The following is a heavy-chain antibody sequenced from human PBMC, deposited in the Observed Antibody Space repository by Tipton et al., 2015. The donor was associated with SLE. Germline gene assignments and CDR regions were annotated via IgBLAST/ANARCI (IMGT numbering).Heavy chain of an antibody. J-gene: IGHJ4*02. D-gene: IGHD2-15*01. V-gene: IGHV4-39*07. CDR2: IFNTGTT. Sequence: TLSLTCTVSGDSVSSTNYYWAWIRQPPGKGLEWVGTIFNTGTTYYNSSLKSRVAISADTSKNQFSLTLMSVTGADTAVYYCASYSWAGTRFDYRGQGTPVTVSS. CDR1: GDSVSSTNYY. CDR3: ASYSWAGTRFDY.